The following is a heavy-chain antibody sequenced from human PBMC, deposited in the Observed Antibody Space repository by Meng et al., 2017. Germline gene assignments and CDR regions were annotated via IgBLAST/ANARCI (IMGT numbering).Heavy chain of an antibody. V-gene: IGHV2-5*02. J-gene: IGHJ4*02. D-gene: IGHD5-18*01. CDR2: IYWDGDK. CDR1: GFSLSTSGLG. CDR3: AHSRGVTEGIYYFDY. Sequence: QITLRESGPTLVRPPQTLTLTFTFSGFSLSTSGLGVGWIRQPPGKALEWLALIYWDGDKRYSPSLKSRLTITQDTSKNQVVLTMTNMDPVDTATYYCAHSRGVTEGIYYFDYWGQGTLVTVSS.